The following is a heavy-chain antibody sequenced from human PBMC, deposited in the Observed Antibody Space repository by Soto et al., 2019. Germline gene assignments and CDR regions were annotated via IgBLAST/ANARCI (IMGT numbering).Heavy chain of an antibody. CDR3: TRRMAVAEVFDY. J-gene: IGHJ4*02. Sequence: ASVKVSCKASGYSFTDYYMHWVRQAPGQGLEWMGWINPKSGATTYEQKFQGRVAMTRDTSDSTVYMELSSLGSDDTAVYYCTRRMAVAEVFDYWGQGTLVTVSS. V-gene: IGHV1-2*02. D-gene: IGHD6-19*01. CDR2: INPKSGAT. CDR1: GYSFTDYY.